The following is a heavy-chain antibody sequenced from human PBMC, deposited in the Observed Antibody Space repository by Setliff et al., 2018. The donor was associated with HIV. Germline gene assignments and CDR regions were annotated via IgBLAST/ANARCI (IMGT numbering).Heavy chain of an antibody. D-gene: IGHD2-21*02. Sequence: SVKVSCKASGGTFSTHSISWVRQAPGQGLEWMGGIIPIFGTTNYARKFQGRVTITADDSTSTAYMDLNNLRSEDTAVYYCARESGICVGDCHYAFDMWGHGTRVTVSS. CDR1: GGTFSTHS. CDR3: ARESGICVGDCHYAFDM. J-gene: IGHJ3*02. V-gene: IGHV1-69*13. CDR2: IIPIFGTT.